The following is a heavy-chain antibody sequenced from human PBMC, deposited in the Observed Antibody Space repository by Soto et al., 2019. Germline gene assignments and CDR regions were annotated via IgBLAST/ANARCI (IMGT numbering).Heavy chain of an antibody. V-gene: IGHV3-33*01. Sequence: LRLSCAASGFTFSSYGMHWVRQAPGKGLEWVAVIWYDGSNKYYADSVKGRFTISRDNSKNTLYLQMNSLRAEDTAVYYCARTADYGYDAFDIWGQGTMVTVSS. CDR2: IWYDGSNK. D-gene: IGHD4-17*01. CDR1: GFTFSSYG. J-gene: IGHJ3*02. CDR3: ARTADYGYDAFDI.